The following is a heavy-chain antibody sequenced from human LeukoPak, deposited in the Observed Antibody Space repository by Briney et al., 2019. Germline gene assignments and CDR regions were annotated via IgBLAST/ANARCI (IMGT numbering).Heavy chain of an antibody. Sequence: GGSLRLSCAASGFTFSYYDMRWVRQGTGKGLEWVSAINNAGDTYYPGSVKGRLTISRENAKNSLYLQMNSLRAADTAMYYCTRARGGAWGSHLWDFDLWGRGTLVTVSS. CDR2: INNAGDT. D-gene: IGHD3-16*01. V-gene: IGHV3-13*01. CDR3: TRARGGAWGSHLWDFDL. CDR1: GFTFSYYD. J-gene: IGHJ2*01.